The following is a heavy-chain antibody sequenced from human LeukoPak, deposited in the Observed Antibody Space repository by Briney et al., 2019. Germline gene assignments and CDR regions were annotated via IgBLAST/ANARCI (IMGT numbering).Heavy chain of an antibody. V-gene: IGHV1-2*02. CDR1: GYTFTSYG. J-gene: IGHJ1*01. CDR2: INPNTGGA. CDR3: AKEVHRVSQN. D-gene: IGHD1-1*01. Sequence: ASVKVSCKASGYTFTSYGISWVRQAPGQGLEWMGWINPNTGGANYEQKFQGRVTMTRDTSISTAYMELSGLTSDDTGMYYCAKEVHRVSQNWGQGTLVTVSS.